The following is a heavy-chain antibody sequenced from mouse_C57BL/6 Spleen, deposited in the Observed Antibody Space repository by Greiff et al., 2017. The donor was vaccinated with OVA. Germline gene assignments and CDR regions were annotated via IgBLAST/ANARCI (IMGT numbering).Heavy chain of an antibody. V-gene: IGHV3-6*01. CDR1: GYSITSGYY. CDR3: ARAPYYSNYVDAMDY. Sequence: DVQLVESGPGLVKPSQSLSLTCSVTGYSITSGYYWNWIRQFPGNKLEWMGYISYDGSNNYNPSLKNRISITRDTSKNQFFLKLNSVTTEDTATYYCARAPYYSNYVDAMDYWGQGTSVTVSS. D-gene: IGHD2-5*01. CDR2: ISYDGSN. J-gene: IGHJ4*01.